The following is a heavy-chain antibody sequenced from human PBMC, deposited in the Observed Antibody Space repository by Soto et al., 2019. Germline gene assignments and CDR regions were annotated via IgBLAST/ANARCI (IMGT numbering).Heavy chain of an antibody. CDR2: ISSSSSYI. V-gene: IGHV3-21*01. D-gene: IGHD2-15*01. CDR3: ARDRSPIVVVVAATGGMDV. J-gene: IGHJ6*02. Sequence: GSLRLTCAASGXTFSSYRMNWVRQAPGKGLEWVSSISSSSSYIYYADSVNCRFTISIDNAKNSLYVQMNSLRAEYTAVYYCARDRSPIVVVVAATGGMDVWGQGTTVTVSS. CDR1: GXTFSSYR.